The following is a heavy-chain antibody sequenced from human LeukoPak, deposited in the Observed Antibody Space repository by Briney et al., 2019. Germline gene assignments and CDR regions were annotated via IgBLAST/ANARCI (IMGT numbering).Heavy chain of an antibody. Sequence: ASVKVSCKASGCAFSSYATSWVRQAPGQGLEWMGGIIPIFGTANYAQKFQGRVTITTDESTSTAYMELSSLRSEDTAVYYCAREEGVSERGYSGYDSWGQGTLVTVSS. V-gene: IGHV1-69*05. CDR2: IIPIFGTA. CDR1: GCAFSSYA. CDR3: AREEGVSERGYSGYDS. J-gene: IGHJ4*02. D-gene: IGHD5-12*01.